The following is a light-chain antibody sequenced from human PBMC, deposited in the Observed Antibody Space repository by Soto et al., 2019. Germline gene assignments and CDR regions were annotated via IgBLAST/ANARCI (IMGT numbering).Light chain of an antibody. CDR2: AAS. CDR3: QQSYSIPFT. V-gene: IGKV1-39*01. CDR1: QSISNY. Sequence: DIQMTQSPSSLSASVGDRVTITCRASQSISNYLNWYQQKPGKAPELLTYAASSLQSGVPSRFSSSGSGTAFTLTISSLQPDDFATYYCQQSYSIPFTVGQGTRLEIK. J-gene: IGKJ5*01.